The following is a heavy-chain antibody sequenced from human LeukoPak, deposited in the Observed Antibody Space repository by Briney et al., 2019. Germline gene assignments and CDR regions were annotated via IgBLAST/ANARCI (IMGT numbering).Heavy chain of an antibody. CDR1: GGSCSGYY. D-gene: IGHD6-25*01. Sequence: SETLSLTCAVYGGSCSGYYWSWIRQPPGKGLEWIGEINHSGSTNYNPSLKSRVTISVDTSKNQFSLKLSSVTAADTAVYYCARGRYSSAFDYWGQGTLVTVSS. CDR3: ARGRYSSAFDY. V-gene: IGHV4-34*01. J-gene: IGHJ4*02. CDR2: INHSGST.